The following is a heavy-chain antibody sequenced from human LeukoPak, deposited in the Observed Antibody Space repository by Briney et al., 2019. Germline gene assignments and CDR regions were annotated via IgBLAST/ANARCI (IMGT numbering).Heavy chain of an antibody. CDR3: AKGEGLLWFGESQTDYFDY. CDR2: IYSGGST. Sequence: PGGSLRLSCAASGFTVSSNYMSWVRQAPGKGLEWVSVIYSGGSTYYADSVKGRFTISRDNSKNTLYLQMNSLRAEDTAVYYCAKGEGLLWFGESQTDYFDYWGQGTLVTVSS. J-gene: IGHJ4*02. V-gene: IGHV3-53*01. CDR1: GFTVSSNY. D-gene: IGHD3-10*01.